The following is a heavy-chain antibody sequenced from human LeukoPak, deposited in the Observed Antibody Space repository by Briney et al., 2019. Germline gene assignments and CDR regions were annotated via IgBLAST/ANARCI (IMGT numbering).Heavy chain of an antibody. V-gene: IGHV1-46*01. Sequence: VSVKVSCKASGYTLTSYYLHWVRQAPGQGLEWMGMIYPRDGSTSYAQKFQGRVTVTRDTSTSTVHMELSGLRSEDTAVYYCARDQEGFDYWGQGTLVTVSS. CDR2: IYPRDGST. J-gene: IGHJ4*02. CDR1: GYTLTSYY. CDR3: ARDQEGFDY.